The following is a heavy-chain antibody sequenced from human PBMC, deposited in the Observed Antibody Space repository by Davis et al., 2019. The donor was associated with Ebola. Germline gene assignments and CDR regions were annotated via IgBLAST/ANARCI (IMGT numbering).Heavy chain of an antibody. CDR1: GFTFSSYW. V-gene: IGHV3-74*01. Sequence: PGGSLRLSCAASGFTFSSYWMHWVRQAPGKGLVWVSRINSDGSSTSYADSVKGRFTISRDNAKNTLYLQMNSLRAEDTAVYYCALSSTSYYYMDVWGKGTTVTVSS. CDR2: INSDGSST. CDR3: ALSSTSYYYMDV. D-gene: IGHD2-2*01. J-gene: IGHJ6*03.